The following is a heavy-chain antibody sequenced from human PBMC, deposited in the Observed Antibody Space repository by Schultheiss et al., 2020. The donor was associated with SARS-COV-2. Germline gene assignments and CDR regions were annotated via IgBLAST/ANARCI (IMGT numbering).Heavy chain of an antibody. J-gene: IGHJ4*02. Sequence: SETLSLTCTVSGGSISSSDCNWGWIRQPPGKGLEWIGTGSKSGITHYNPSLKSRVTISVDTSKNQFSLKLSSVTAADTAVYYCARVSLRGSDYWGQGTLVTVSS. CDR2: GSKSGIT. CDR1: GGSISSSDCN. V-gene: IGHV4-39*07. D-gene: IGHD3-10*01. CDR3: ARVSLRGSDY.